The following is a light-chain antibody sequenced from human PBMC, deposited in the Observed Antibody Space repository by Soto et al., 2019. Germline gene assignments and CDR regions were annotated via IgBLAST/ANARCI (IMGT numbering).Light chain of an antibody. CDR3: QQRRNWPRT. Sequence: EIVLTQSPGTLSVSPGERATLSCRASQSVGRNLAWYQQKPGQAPRLLIFHASTRDTGVPARFSGSGSGTDFTLTISSLESEDFAVYYCQQRRNWPRTFGQGTKVDIK. CDR2: HAS. CDR1: QSVGRN. V-gene: IGKV3-15*01. J-gene: IGKJ1*01.